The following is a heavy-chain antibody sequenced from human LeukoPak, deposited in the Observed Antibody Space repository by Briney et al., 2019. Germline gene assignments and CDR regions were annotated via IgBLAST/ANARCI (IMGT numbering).Heavy chain of an antibody. D-gene: IGHD3/OR15-3a*01. V-gene: IGHV3-23*01. CDR1: GITLSNYG. Sequence: GRSLRLSCAVSGITLSNYGMSWVLQAPGEGLGWDAGISNSGGSTNYADSVKGRFTISRDNPKNTLYLQMNSLRDEDTAVYFCAKRGVVIRVILVGFHKAAYYFEPWGQGALVTVSS. CDR2: ISNSGGST. CDR3: AKRGVVIRVILVGFHKAAYYFEP. J-gene: IGHJ4*02.